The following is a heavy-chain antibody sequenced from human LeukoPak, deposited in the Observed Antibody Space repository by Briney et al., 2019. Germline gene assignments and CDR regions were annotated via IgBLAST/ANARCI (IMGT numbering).Heavy chain of an antibody. J-gene: IGHJ4*02. V-gene: IGHV3-73*01. CDR2: IRSKANSYAT. Sequence: GGSLKLSCAASGFTFSGSAMHWVRQASGKGLEWVGRIRSKANSYATAYAASVKGRFTISRDDSKAIAYLQMNSLKTEDTAVYHCTRDRGAYNLYDYWGQGTLVTVSS. CDR1: GFTFSGSA. D-gene: IGHD1-1*01. CDR3: TRDRGAYNLYDY.